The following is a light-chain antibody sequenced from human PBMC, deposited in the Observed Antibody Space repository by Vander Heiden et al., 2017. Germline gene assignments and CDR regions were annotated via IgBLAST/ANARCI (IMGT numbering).Light chain of an antibody. J-gene: IGLJ2*01. CDR2: GKN. Sequence: SSALTQAPAVSVALGQPVRITCQGDSRRSYYASWYQQKPGQAPVLVIYGKNNRPSGIPDRFSGSSSGNTASLTITGAQAEDEADYYCNSRDSSGNPVVFGGGTKLTVL. V-gene: IGLV3-19*01. CDR1: SRRSYY. CDR3: NSRDSSGNPVV.